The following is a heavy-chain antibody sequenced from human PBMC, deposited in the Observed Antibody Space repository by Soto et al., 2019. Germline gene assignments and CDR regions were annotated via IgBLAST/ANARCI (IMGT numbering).Heavy chain of an antibody. CDR2: IYYSGST. Sequence: SEILSLTCTVSGGSISSGDYYWSWIRQPPGKGLEWIGYIYYSGSTYYNPSLKSRVTISVDTSKNQFSLKLSSVTAADTAVYYCARDDADYYYYGMDVWGQGTTVTVSS. CDR1: GGSISSGDYY. CDR3: ARDDADYYYYGMDV. V-gene: IGHV4-30-4*01. J-gene: IGHJ6*02.